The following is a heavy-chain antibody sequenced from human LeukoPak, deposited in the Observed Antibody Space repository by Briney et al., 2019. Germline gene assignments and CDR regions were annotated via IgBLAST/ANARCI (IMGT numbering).Heavy chain of an antibody. D-gene: IGHD3-3*01. J-gene: IGHJ6*03. V-gene: IGHV4-61*02. Sequence: PSQTLSPTCTVSGDSISSGRHYWTWIRQPAGKGLEWIGRLSTSETTTYNPSLKSRVTISADTSNNQFSLKLSSVTAADTAVYSRARESRFAFWSGYYQGYYYVDVSGKGTTVTVSS. CDR2: LSTSETT. CDR1: GDSISSGRHY. CDR3: ARESRFAFWSGYYQGYYYVDV.